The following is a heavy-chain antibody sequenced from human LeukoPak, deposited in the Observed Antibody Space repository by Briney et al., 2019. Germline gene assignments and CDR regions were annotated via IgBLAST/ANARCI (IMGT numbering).Heavy chain of an antibody. CDR2: IIPIFGTA. CDR1: GGTFSSYA. CDR3: ARVGRGYGDYVYYYGMDV. Sequence: ASVKVSCKASGGTFSSYAISWVRQAPGQGLEWMGGIIPIFGTANYAQKFQGRVTITADESTSTAYMELSSLRSEDTAVYYCARVGRGYGDYVYYYGMDVWGQGTLVTVSS. V-gene: IGHV1-69*13. J-gene: IGHJ6*02. D-gene: IGHD4-17*01.